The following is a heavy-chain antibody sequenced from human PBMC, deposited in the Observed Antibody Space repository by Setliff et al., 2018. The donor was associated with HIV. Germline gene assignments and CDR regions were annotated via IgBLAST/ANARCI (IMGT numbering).Heavy chain of an antibody. D-gene: IGHD3-3*01. V-gene: IGHV1-18*01. CDR3: ARGTYYNFWSGYYTGMNSDAFDI. J-gene: IGHJ3*02. CDR1: GYTFTSYG. CDR2: ISAYNGNT. Sequence: ASVKVSCKASGYTFTSYGISWARQAPGQGLEWMGWISAYNGNTNYAQKLQGRVTMTTDTSTSTAYMELRSLRSDDTAVYYCARGTYYNFWSGYYTGMNSDAFDIWGQGTMVTVSS.